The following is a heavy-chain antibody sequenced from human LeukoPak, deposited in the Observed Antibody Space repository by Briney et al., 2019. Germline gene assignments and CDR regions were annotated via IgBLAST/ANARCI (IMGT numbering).Heavy chain of an antibody. D-gene: IGHD6-13*01. J-gene: IGHJ4*02. CDR1: GYTFTSYY. CDR3: ARAYSSKRYRFDY. Sequence: ASVTVSCKASGYTFTSYYMHWVRQAPGQGLEWMGIINPSGGSRSYAQKFQGRVTMTRDTSTSTVYMELSSLRSEDTAVYYCARAYSSKRYRFDYWGQGTLVTVSS. CDR2: INPSGGSR. V-gene: IGHV1-46*01.